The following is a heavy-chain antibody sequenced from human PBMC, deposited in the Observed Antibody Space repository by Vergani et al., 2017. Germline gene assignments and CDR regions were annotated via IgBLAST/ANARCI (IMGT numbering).Heavy chain of an antibody. D-gene: IGHD6-13*01. CDR2: IIPIFGTA. V-gene: IGHV1-69*13. CDR1: GGTFSSYA. Sequence: QVQLVQSGAEVKKPGSSVKVSCKASGGTFSSYAISWVRQAPGQGLEWMGGIIPIFGTANYAKKFQGRVTITADESTSTAYMELSSLRSEDTAVYYCARGGIAAASPYYYYYYMDVWGKGTTVTVSS. J-gene: IGHJ6*03. CDR3: ARGGIAAASPYYYYYYMDV.